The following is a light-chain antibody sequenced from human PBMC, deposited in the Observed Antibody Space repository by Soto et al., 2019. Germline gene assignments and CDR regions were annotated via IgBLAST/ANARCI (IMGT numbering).Light chain of an antibody. CDR2: TNN. J-gene: IGLJ3*02. CDR1: SSNIGSNT. V-gene: IGLV1-44*01. Sequence: QSVLTQPPSASGTPGQRVTISCSGSSSNIGSNTVNWYQQLPGAAPILLIYTNNQRPTGVPGRFSGSKSGTSASLAISGLQSEDEADYYCAAWDASLNGVVFGGGTKVTVL. CDR3: AAWDASLNGVV.